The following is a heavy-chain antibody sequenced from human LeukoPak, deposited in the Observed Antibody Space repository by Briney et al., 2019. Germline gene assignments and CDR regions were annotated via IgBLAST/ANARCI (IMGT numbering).Heavy chain of an antibody. D-gene: IGHD6-19*01. CDR3: ARVSSGYSSGWSMGY. V-gene: IGHV3-23*01. Sequence: PGGSLRLSCAASGFTLSSYAMSWVRQAPGKGLEWVSAISGSGGSTYYADSVKGRFTISRDNAKNSLYLQMNSLRAEDTAVYYCARVSSGYSSGWSMGYWGQGTLVTVSS. CDR2: ISGSGGST. CDR1: GFTLSSYA. J-gene: IGHJ4*02.